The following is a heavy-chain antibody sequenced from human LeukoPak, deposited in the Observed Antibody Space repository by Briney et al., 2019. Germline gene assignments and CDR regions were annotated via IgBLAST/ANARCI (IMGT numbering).Heavy chain of an antibody. CDR2: IKQDGSEK. J-gene: IGHJ4*02. D-gene: IGHD3-9*01. Sequence: GGSLRLSCAASGFTFSSYWMSWVRQAPGKGLEWVANIKQDGSEKYYVDSVKCRFTISRDNAKNSLYLQMNSLRAEDTAVYYCARGERDYDILTGYCFDYWGQGTLVTVSS. CDR1: GFTFSSYW. V-gene: IGHV3-7*03. CDR3: ARGERDYDILTGYCFDY.